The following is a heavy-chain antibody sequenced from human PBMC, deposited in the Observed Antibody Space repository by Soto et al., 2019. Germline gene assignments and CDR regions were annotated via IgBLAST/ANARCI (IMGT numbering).Heavy chain of an antibody. Sequence: GGSLRLSCAASGFTFSSYGMHWVRQAPGKGLEWVAVIWYDGSNKYYADSVKGRFTISRDNSKNTLYLQMNSLRAEDTAVYYCAREMLDYDFWSGYRGSAFDIWGQGTMVTVSS. CDR3: AREMLDYDFWSGYRGSAFDI. CDR1: GFTFSSYG. V-gene: IGHV3-33*01. D-gene: IGHD3-3*01. CDR2: IWYDGSNK. J-gene: IGHJ3*02.